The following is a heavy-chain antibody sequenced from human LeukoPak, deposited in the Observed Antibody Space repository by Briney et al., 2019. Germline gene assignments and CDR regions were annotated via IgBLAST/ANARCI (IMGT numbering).Heavy chain of an antibody. CDR1: GGTFNNHA. CDR2: IIPIFGTA. D-gene: IGHD3-3*01. CDR3: AKWAGNAHNNFWSGPFDY. J-gene: IGHJ4*02. V-gene: IGHV1-69*01. Sequence: ASVKVSCKASGGTFNNHAFSWVRQAPGQGLEWMGGIIPIFGTANYAQTFQARVTISADESTSTVYMELGSLRSEDTAVYYCAKWAGNAHNNFWSGPFDYWGQGTLVTVSS.